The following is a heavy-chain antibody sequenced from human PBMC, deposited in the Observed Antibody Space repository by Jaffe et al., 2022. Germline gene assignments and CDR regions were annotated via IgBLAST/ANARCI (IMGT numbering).Heavy chain of an antibody. V-gene: IGHV1-2*02. Sequence: QVQLVQSGAEVKKPGASVKVSCKASGYTFTGYYMHWVRQAPGQGLEWMGWINPNSGGTNYAQKFQGRVTMTRDTSISTAYMELSRLRSDDTAVYYCAREVKADRYFEYFQHWGQGTLVTVSS. CDR2: INPNSGGT. CDR1: GYTFTGYY. CDR3: AREVKADRYFEYFQH. D-gene: IGHD3-9*01. J-gene: IGHJ1*01.